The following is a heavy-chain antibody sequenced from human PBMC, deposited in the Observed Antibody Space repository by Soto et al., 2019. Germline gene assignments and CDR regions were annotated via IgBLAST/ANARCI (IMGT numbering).Heavy chain of an antibody. CDR1: GGSISSGFYY. J-gene: IGHJ5*02. D-gene: IGHD3-9*01. CDR2: ISYSGST. CDR3: ARSRGQILRYFDWLDP. Sequence: SETLSLTCTVSGGSISSGFYYWSWIRQHPGEGQEWIGYISYSGSTYYNPSLKIRVAISVDTSKIQFSLKLSSVTAADTAVYYCARSRGQILRYFDWLDPWGQGTLVTVSS. V-gene: IGHV4-31*03.